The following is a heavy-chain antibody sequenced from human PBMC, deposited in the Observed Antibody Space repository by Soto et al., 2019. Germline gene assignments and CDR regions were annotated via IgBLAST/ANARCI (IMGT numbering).Heavy chain of an antibody. V-gene: IGHV3-23*01. CDR2: ISGSGGST. Sequence: GGSLRLSCAASGFTFSSYAMSWVRQAPGKGLEWVSAISGSGGSTYYADSVKGRFTISRDNSKNKLYLQMNSLRAEDTAVYYCANPLRVVATMGPFDYWGQGTLVTVSS. CDR1: GFTFSSYA. J-gene: IGHJ4*02. CDR3: ANPLRVVATMGPFDY. D-gene: IGHD5-12*01.